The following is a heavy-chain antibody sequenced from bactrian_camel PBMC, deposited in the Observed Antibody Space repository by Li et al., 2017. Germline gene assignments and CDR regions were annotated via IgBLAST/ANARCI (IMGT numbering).Heavy chain of an antibody. V-gene: IGHV3S42*01. D-gene: IGHD6*01. J-gene: IGHJ4*01. CDR3: AAGVAVVPGTCGVRARDRSYEYNY. Sequence: VQLLESGGGFVQPGWFLRLSCAASVFTFTDYAMSWLRQSPGKGLEWVSDINSSGRTTNYADSVKVRFTISQDNAKDTLSLQMNSLKPEDTAMYYCAAGVAVVPGTCGVRARDRSYEYNYWGQGTQVTVS. CDR2: INSSGRTT. CDR1: VFTFTDYA.